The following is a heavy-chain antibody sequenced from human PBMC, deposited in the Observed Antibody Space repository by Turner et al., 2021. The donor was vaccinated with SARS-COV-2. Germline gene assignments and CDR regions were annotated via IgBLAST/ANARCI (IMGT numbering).Heavy chain of an antibody. D-gene: IGHD1-26*01. CDR3: ARRHSGNYDAFDI. CDR1: GGTFSSYA. Sequence: QVQLVQSGAEVKKPGSSVKVSCKASGGTFSSYAISWVRQAPGQGLEWMGGIIPILGIANYAQNFQGRVTITADKSTSTAYMELSSLRSEDTAVYYCARRHSGNYDAFDIWGQGTMVTVSS. J-gene: IGHJ3*02. V-gene: IGHV1-69*10. CDR2: IIPILGIA.